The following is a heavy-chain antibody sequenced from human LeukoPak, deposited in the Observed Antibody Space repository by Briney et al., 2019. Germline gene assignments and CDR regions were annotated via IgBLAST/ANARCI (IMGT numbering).Heavy chain of an antibody. V-gene: IGHV1-69*04. J-gene: IGHJ4*02. CDR2: IIPILGIA. D-gene: IGHD3-10*01. Sequence: ASVKVSCKASGYTFTSYYMHWVRQAPGQGLEWMGRIIPILGIANYAQKFQGRVTITADKSTSTAYMELSSLRSEDTAVYYCARGTRYGSGSYYKTYYFDYWGQETLVTVSS. CDR3: ARGTRYGSGSYYKTYYFDY. CDR1: GYTFTSYY.